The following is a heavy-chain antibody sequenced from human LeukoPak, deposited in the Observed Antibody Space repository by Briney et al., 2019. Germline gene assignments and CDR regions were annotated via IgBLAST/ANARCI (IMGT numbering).Heavy chain of an antibody. Sequence: SQTLSLTCSVPGGSISNGSYYWSWIRQPAGKGLEWIGRIYTTGSTNYNPSLKGRVAILIDTSKSQFSLKLSSVTAADTALYFCARWSTYRFDNWGQGTLVTVSS. CDR1: GGSISNGSYY. D-gene: IGHD2-2*01. CDR3: ARWSTYRFDN. J-gene: IGHJ4*02. V-gene: IGHV4-61*02. CDR2: IYTTGST.